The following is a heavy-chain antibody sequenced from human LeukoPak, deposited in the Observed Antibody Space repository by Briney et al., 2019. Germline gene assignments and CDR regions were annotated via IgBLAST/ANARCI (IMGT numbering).Heavy chain of an antibody. CDR3: TKGARGYYADY. Sequence: PGGSLRLSCAASGFTFSNYAVIWVRQAPGKGLEWVSTISSSGGSTYYADSVKGRFTISRDTSKNTLYLQMNSLRAEDTAVYYCTKGARGYYADYWGQGTLVTVSS. V-gene: IGHV3-23*01. J-gene: IGHJ4*02. CDR2: ISSSGGST. CDR1: GFTFSNYA. D-gene: IGHD5-12*01.